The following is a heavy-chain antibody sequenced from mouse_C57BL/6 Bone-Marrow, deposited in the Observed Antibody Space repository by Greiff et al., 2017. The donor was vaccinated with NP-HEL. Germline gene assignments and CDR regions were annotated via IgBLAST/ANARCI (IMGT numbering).Heavy chain of an antibody. CDR3: AISSYGFAY. CDR1: GFTFSDYG. CDR2: ISSGSSTI. J-gene: IGHJ3*01. D-gene: IGHD1-1*01. V-gene: IGHV5-17*01. Sequence: EVKVEESGGGLVKPGGSLKLSCAASGFTFSDYGMHWVRQAPEKGLEWVAYISSGSSTIYYADTVKGRFTISRDNAKNTLFLQMTSLRSEDTAMYYCAISSYGFAYWGQGTLVTVSA.